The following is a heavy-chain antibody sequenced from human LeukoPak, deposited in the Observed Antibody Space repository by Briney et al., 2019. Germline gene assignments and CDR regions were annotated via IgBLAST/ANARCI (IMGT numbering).Heavy chain of an antibody. CDR2: FDPEDGET. CDR1: GGTFSSYA. J-gene: IGHJ4*02. V-gene: IGHV1-24*01. Sequence: ASVKVSCKASGGTFSSYAISWVRQAPGQGLEWMGGFDPEDGETIYAQKFQGRVTMTEDTSTDTAYMELSSLRSEDTAVYYCAADGYYDSSGYYYFFWGQGTLVTVSS. D-gene: IGHD3-22*01. CDR3: AADGYYDSSGYYYFF.